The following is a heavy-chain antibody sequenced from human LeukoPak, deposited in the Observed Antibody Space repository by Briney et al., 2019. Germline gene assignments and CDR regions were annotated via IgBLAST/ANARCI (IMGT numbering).Heavy chain of an antibody. CDR1: GYTFTSYD. J-gene: IGHJ4*02. CDR2: MNPNSGNT. CDR3: AITPSQYYDFWSGSYD. D-gene: IGHD3-3*01. V-gene: IGHV1-8*01. Sequence: ASVKVSCKASGYTFTSYDINWVRQATGQGLEWMGWMNPNSGNTGYAQKFQGRVTMTRNTSISTAYVELSSLRSEDTAVYYCAITPSQYYDFWSGSYDWGQGTLVTVSS.